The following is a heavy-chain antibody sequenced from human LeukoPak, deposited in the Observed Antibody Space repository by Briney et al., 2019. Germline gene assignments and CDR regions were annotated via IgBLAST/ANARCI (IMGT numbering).Heavy chain of an antibody. CDR2: ISDSAGAT. D-gene: IGHD2-2*01. Sequence: QAGGSLILSCAASGFSFSNCAMTWVRQAPEKGLEWVSSISDSAGATYYADSVRGRFTISRDNSGSTLYLQMNSLRADDTAVYYCAKGGSTAWTAVDYWGQGTLVTVSS. J-gene: IGHJ4*02. CDR3: AKGGSTAWTAVDY. V-gene: IGHV3-23*01. CDR1: GFSFSNCA.